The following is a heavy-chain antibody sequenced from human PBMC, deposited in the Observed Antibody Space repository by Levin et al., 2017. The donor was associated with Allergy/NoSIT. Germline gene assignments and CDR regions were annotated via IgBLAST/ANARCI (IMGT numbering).Heavy chain of an antibody. V-gene: IGHV4-59*01. CDR1: GGSISSSF. J-gene: IGHJ5*02. CDR3: ARDLNYASGTYSFDP. CDR2: IYYSGST. D-gene: IGHD3-10*01. Sequence: SQTLSLTCSVSGGSISSSFWSWIRQPPGKGLEWIGSIYYSGSTNYNPSLQTRVTISLDTSKKQFSLKLTSFTAADTAVYFCARDLNYASGTYSFDPWGQGTLVTVSS.